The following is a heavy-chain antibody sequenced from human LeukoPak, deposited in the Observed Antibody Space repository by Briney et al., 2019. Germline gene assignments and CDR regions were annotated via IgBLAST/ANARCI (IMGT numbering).Heavy chain of an antibody. CDR1: GSIFDDYA. V-gene: IGHV3-9*01. J-gene: IGHJ4*02. CDR2: ISWNSGSI. CDR3: AKDLGYSSGSKTEGFDY. Sequence: GGSLRLSCAASGSIFDDYAMHWVRQAPGKGLEWVSGISWNSGSIGYADSVKGRFTISRDNAKNSLYLQMNSLRAEDTAFYYCAKDLGYSSGSKTEGFDYWGQGTLVTVSS. D-gene: IGHD6-19*01.